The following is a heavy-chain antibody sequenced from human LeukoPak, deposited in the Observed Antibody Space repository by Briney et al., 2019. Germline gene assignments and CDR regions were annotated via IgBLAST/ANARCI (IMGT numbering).Heavy chain of an antibody. D-gene: IGHD3-16*01. CDR2: IYSGGST. J-gene: IGHJ4*02. CDR3: ARADYDYVWGSYGFDY. CDR1: GFTVSSNY. V-gene: IGHV3-53*01. Sequence: GGSLRLSCAASGFTVSSNYMSWVRQAPGKGLEWVSVIYSGGSTYYADPVKGRFTISRDNSKNTLYLQMNSLRAEDTAVYYCARADYDYVWGSYGFDYWGQGTLITVSS.